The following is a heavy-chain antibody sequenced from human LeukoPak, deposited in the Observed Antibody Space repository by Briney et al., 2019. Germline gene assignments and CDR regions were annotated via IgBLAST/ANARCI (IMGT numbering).Heavy chain of an antibody. D-gene: IGHD2-15*01. Sequence: GGSLRLSCAASGFTFSSYGMHWVRQAPGKGLEWVAVIWYDGSNKYYADSVKGRFTISRDNSKNTLYLQMNSLRAEDTAVYYCARAGEWGSYFDYWGQGTLVTVSS. CDR1: GFTFSSYG. CDR2: IWYDGSNK. V-gene: IGHV3-33*01. CDR3: ARAGEWGSYFDY. J-gene: IGHJ4*02.